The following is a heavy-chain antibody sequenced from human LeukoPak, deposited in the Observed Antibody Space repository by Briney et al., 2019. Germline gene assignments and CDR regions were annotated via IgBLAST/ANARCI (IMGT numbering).Heavy chain of an antibody. CDR2: ISPNSGGT. CDR1: GYTFTGNY. D-gene: IGHD6-13*01. CDR3: ARDLQMVPYNWFDP. V-gene: IGHV1-2*06. J-gene: IGHJ5*02. Sequence: ASVKVSCKASGYTFTGNYMHWVRQAPGQGLEWMGRISPNSGGTNYAQKFQGRVTMTRDTSIRTAYMELSRLRSDDTAVYYCARDLQMVPYNWFDPWGQGTLVTVSS.